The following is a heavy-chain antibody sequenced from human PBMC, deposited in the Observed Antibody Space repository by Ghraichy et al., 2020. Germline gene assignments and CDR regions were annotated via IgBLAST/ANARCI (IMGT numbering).Heavy chain of an antibody. Sequence: SETLSLTCTVSGGSISSYYWSWIRQPPGKGLEWIGYIYYSGSTNYNPSLKSRVTISVDTSKNQFSLKLSSVTAADTAVYYCARDLGTYYYDSSGYPYGMDVWGQGTTVTVSS. CDR3: ARDLGTYYYDSSGYPYGMDV. CDR2: IYYSGST. CDR1: GGSISSYY. D-gene: IGHD3-22*01. V-gene: IGHV4-59*01. J-gene: IGHJ6*02.